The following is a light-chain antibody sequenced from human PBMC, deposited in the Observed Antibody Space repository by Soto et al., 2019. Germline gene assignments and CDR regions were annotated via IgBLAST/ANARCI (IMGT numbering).Light chain of an antibody. CDR2: GAS. J-gene: IGKJ4*01. Sequence: EIVLTQSPGTLSLAAGERATLSCRASQSVSSSYLAWYQQKPGQAPRLLIYGASSRATGIPDRFSGSGSGTDFTLTISRLEPEDFAVYYCQQYGNSPAFGGGTKVEIK. CDR1: QSVSSSY. V-gene: IGKV3-20*01. CDR3: QQYGNSPA.